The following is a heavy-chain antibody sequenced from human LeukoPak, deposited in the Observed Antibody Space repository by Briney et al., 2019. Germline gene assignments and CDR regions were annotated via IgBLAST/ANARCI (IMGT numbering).Heavy chain of an antibody. J-gene: IGHJ4*02. CDR2: IYHSEST. Sequence: SQTLSLTCAVSGGSISSGGYSWSWIRQPPGKGLEWIGYIYHSESTYYNPSLKSRVTISVDRSKNQFSLKLSSVTAADTAVYYCAGGGGGSKNFDYWGQGTLVTVSS. D-gene: IGHD3-16*01. CDR3: AGGGGGSKNFDY. CDR1: GGSISSGGYS. V-gene: IGHV4-30-2*01.